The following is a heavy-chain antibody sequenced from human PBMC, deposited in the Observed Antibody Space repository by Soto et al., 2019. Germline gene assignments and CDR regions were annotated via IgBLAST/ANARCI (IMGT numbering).Heavy chain of an antibody. Sequence: SETLSLTCTVSGGSISSLYWSWIRQPAGKXLEWIGRIFPSGDSNYNPSLPSRVSMSLDTSKNEFSLTMSSVTAADTAVYYCASASRCKSEYECFAWLDFWGQGILVTVS. CDR3: ASASRCKSEYECFAWLDF. J-gene: IGHJ4*02. V-gene: IGHV4-4*07. CDR2: IFPSGDS. D-gene: IGHD6-6*01. CDR1: GGSISSLY.